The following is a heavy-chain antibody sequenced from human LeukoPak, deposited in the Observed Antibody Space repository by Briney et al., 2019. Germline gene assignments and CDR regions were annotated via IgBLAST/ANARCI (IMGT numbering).Heavy chain of an antibody. CDR3: ARGAVVTHQGAYYYYYYYMDV. V-gene: IGHV4-59*01. J-gene: IGHJ6*03. CDR1: GGPISSYY. D-gene: IGHD4-23*01. CDR2: IYYSGST. Sequence: SETLSLTCTVSGGPISSYYWSWIRQPPGKGLEWIGYIYYSGSTNYNPSLKSRVTISVDTSKNQFSLKLSSVTAADTAVYYCARGAVVTHQGAYYYYYYYMDVWGKGTTVTISS.